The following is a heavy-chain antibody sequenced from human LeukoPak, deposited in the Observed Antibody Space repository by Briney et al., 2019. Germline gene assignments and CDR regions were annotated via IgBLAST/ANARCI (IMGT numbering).Heavy chain of an antibody. V-gene: IGHV3-74*01. Sequence: GGSLRLSCAASGFMLSSTWMHWVRQAPGKGLVWVSRINSDATSTSYADSVRGRFTISRDDAKNTMYLQMNSLRAEDTALYYCAKETGIAARGDFVNWGQGTLVTVSS. CDR3: AKETGIAARGDFVN. CDR2: INSDATST. CDR1: GFMLSSTW. J-gene: IGHJ4*02. D-gene: IGHD6-6*01.